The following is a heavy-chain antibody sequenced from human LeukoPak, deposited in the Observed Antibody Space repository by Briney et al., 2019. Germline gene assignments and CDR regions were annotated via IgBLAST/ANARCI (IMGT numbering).Heavy chain of an antibody. CDR3: AMSLTGYYNLPNFDY. CDR2: INPNSGGT. J-gene: IGHJ4*02. D-gene: IGHD3-9*01. CDR1: GYTFTGYY. V-gene: IGHV1-2*02. Sequence: GASVKVSCKASGYTFTGYYMHWVRQAPGQGLEWMGWINPNSGGTNYAQKFQGRVTMTRDTSISTAYMELSRLRSDDTAVYYCAMSLTGYYNLPNFDYWGQGTLVTVSS.